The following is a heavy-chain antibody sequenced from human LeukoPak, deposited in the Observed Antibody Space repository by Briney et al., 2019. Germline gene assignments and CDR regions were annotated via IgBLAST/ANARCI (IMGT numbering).Heavy chain of an antibody. CDR2: ISASGTNI. J-gene: IGHJ6*02. V-gene: IGHV3-48*01. CDR1: GFSFSIYS. D-gene: IGHD5-12*01. CDR3: ARDEGGIPVSGYYYYYGMDV. Sequence: GGSLRLSCAASGFSFSIYSLNWVRQAPGKGLEWVSYISASGTNINYADSVRGRFTISRDIAKNSVYLQMNSLRVEDTAVYFCARDEGGIPVSGYYYYYGMDVWGQGITVTVSS.